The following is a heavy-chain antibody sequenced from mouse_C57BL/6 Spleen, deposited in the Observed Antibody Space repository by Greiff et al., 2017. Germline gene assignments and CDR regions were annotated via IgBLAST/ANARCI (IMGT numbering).Heavy chain of an antibody. D-gene: IGHD1-1*01. CDR2: IDPEDGDT. CDR3: TPIYYYGSSWYFDV. J-gene: IGHJ1*03. Sequence: VQLQQSGAELVRPGASVKLSCTASGFNIKDYYMHWVKQRPEQGLEWIGRIDPEDGDTEYAPKFQGKAPMTADTSSNTAYLQLSSLTSEDTAVYYCTPIYYYGSSWYFDVWGTGTTVTVSS. CDR1: GFNIKDYY. V-gene: IGHV14-1*01.